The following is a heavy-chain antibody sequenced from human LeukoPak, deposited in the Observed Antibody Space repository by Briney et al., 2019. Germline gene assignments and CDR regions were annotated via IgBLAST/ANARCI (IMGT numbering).Heavy chain of an antibody. CDR3: AREESTITSSGLAGRWFDP. V-gene: IGHV1-3*01. J-gene: IGHJ5*02. CDR2: INAGNGNT. Sequence: AAVKVSCKASGYTFTSYAMHWVGQARGQGLEWMGWINAGNGNTNYSHKFQGRVTITRDTSASTPYMELSSLTSEDTAVYYCAREESTITSSGLAGRWFDPWGQGTLVTVSS. CDR1: GYTFTSYA. D-gene: IGHD2/OR15-2a*01.